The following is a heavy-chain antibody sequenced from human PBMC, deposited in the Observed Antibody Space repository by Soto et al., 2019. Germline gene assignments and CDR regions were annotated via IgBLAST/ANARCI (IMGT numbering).Heavy chain of an antibody. CDR3: AATDYGDYEEGVGY. CDR2: ISYDGSNK. D-gene: IGHD4-17*01. V-gene: IGHV3-30-3*01. CDR1: GFTFSSHA. J-gene: IGHJ4*02. Sequence: QVQLVESGGGVVQPGRSLRLSCAASGFTFSSHAMHWVRQAPGKGLEWVAVISYDGSNKYYADSVKGRFTISRDNSKNTLYLQMNSLRAEDTAVYYCAATDYGDYEEGVGYWGQGTLVTVSS.